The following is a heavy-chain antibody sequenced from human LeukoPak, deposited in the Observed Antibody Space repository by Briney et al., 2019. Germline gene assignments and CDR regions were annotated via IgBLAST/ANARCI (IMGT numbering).Heavy chain of an antibody. CDR3: ARTGTGYLTFDY. CDR2: IYYSGST. CDR1: GGSISSGGYY. Sequence: SETLSLTCTVSGGSISSGGYYWSWIRQHPGKGLEWIGYIYYSGSTYYNPSLKNRVTISVDMSKNQFSLKLSSVTAADTAVYYCARTGTGYLTFDYWDQGTLVTVSS. V-gene: IGHV4-31*03. J-gene: IGHJ4*02. D-gene: IGHD3/OR15-3a*01.